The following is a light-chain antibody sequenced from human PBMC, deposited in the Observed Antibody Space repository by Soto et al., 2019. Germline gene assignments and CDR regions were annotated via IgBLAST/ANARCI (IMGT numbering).Light chain of an antibody. J-gene: IGKJ1*01. CDR1: QSVSSH. Sequence: EIVLTQSPATLSLSPGERATLSCRASQSVSSHLAWYQQKPGQAPRLLIHGASSRTTGIPDRFGVSGSGTDFTLTISRLEPDDFAVYYCQQYSSFPRTFGQGTKVDI. CDR3: QQYSSFPRT. V-gene: IGKV3-20*01. CDR2: GAS.